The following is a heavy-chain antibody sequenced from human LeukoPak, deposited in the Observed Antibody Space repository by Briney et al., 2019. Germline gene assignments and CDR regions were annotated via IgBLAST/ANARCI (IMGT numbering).Heavy chain of an antibody. CDR2: IEQDGSEK. D-gene: IGHD6-13*01. J-gene: IGHJ6*03. V-gene: IGHV3-7*01. Sequence: LTGGSLRLSCAASGFSFSNYWMSWVRQAPGKGLEWVATIEQDGSEKYYVDSVKGRFTVSRDNANNSLYLQMNSLRAEDTAVYYCARDMQQLVQNYYYYMDVWGKGTTVTVSS. CDR1: GFSFSNYW. CDR3: ARDMQQLVQNYYYYMDV.